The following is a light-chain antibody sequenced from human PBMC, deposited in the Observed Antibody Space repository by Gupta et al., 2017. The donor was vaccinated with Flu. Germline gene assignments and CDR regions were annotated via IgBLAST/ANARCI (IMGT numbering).Light chain of an antibody. Sequence: DTQMTQSPSSLSASVGDRVTITCRASQSINTYLNWYQQKPGKAPNLLIHDASSLQTGVPSRFSGSGSGTDFTLSISSLQPDDFATYYCQQTYNTPPWTFGKETKMEFK. CDR3: QQTYNTPPWT. V-gene: IGKV1-39*01. CDR1: QSINTY. J-gene: IGKJ1*01. CDR2: DAS.